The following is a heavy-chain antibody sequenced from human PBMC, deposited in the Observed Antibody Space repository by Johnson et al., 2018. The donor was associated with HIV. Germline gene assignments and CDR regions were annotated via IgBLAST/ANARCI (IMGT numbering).Heavy chain of an antibody. V-gene: IGHV3-33*01. D-gene: IGHD5-18*01. CDR2: IWYDGSNK. CDR3: ARDRGGYSYGYDSDAFDI. CDR1: GFTFSSYG. Sequence: QVQLVESGGGVVQPGRSLRLSCAASGFTFSSYGMHWVRQAPGKGLEWVAVIWYDGSNKYYADSVKGRFTISRDNSKNTLYLQMNSLRAEDTAVYYCARDRGGYSYGYDSDAFDIWGQGTMVTVSS. J-gene: IGHJ3*02.